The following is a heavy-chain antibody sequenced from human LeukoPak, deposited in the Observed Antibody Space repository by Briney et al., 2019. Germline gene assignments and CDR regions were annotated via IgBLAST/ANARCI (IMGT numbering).Heavy chain of an antibody. V-gene: IGHV4-38-2*01. CDR3: ARSDSRGSASTKFDY. CDR1: GYSFGNNYS. CDR2: IYGRAST. Sequence: SETLSLTCAVSGYSFGNNYSWGWIRQSPGKGLEWIGRIYGRASTSYNPSLMNRVTMSVDTSKNHFSLQLTSVTAADTAVSYCARSDSRGSASTKFDYWGPGIQVTVSS. J-gene: IGHJ4*02. D-gene: IGHD6-19*01.